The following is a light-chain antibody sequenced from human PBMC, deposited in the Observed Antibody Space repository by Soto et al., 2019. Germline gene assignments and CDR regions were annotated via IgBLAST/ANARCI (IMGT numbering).Light chain of an antibody. Sequence: EIVLTQSPGTLYLSPGERATLSFRASQSVSSNYLAWYQQKRGQAPRLLIYAASARATGIPDRFSGSGSGTDFTLTISRLEPEDFAVYFCQLYGSSPPRYTFAQGTKVDIK. V-gene: IGKV3-20*01. CDR2: AAS. CDR3: QLYGSSPPRYT. J-gene: IGKJ2*01. CDR1: QSVSSNY.